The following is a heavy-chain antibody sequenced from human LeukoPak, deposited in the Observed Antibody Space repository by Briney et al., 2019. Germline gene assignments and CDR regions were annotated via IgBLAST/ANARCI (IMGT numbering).Heavy chain of an antibody. CDR1: GFTFSSYA. CDR3: AKDLGVVIKTIFDY. D-gene: IGHD3-22*01. Sequence: PGGSLRLSCAASGFTFSSYAMSWVRQAPGKGLEWVSAISGSGGSTYYVDSVKGRFTISRDNSKNTLYLQMNSLRAEDTAVYYCAKDLGVVIKTIFDYWGQGTLVTVSS. J-gene: IGHJ4*02. V-gene: IGHV3-23*01. CDR2: ISGSGGST.